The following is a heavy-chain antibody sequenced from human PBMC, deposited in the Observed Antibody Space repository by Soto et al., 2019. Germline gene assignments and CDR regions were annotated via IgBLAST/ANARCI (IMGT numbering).Heavy chain of an antibody. J-gene: IGHJ4*02. V-gene: IGHV3-33*01. CDR3: ARDPSHGSGSYLDY. CDR2: IWFDGSNK. CDR1: GFTFSDYG. Sequence: GGSLRLSCAASGFTFSDYGMHWVRQAPGKGLEWVAVIWFDGSNKYYADSVKGRFTLSRDNSKNTLYLQMNGLRAEDTAVFYCARDPSHGSGSYLDYWGQGTPVTVSS. D-gene: IGHD3-10*01.